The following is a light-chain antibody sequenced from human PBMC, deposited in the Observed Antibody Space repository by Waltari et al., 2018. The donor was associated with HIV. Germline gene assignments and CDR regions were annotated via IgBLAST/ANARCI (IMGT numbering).Light chain of an antibody. J-gene: IGLJ1*01. CDR3: CSYAGNFFV. V-gene: IGLV2-11*01. Sequence: QSALTQPRSVSGSPGQSVTISCIGTGRDVGGYAFVSWYQQHPGTAPKLMIYDFGKRPSGVPARFSGSKSGNTASLTISGLQAEDEADYFCCSYAGNFFVFGTGTQVSVL. CDR2: DFG. CDR1: GRDVGGYAF.